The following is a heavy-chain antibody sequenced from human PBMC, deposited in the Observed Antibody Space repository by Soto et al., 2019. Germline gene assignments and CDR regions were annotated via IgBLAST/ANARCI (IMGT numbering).Heavy chain of an antibody. D-gene: IGHD2-21*02. V-gene: IGHV3-48*02. CDR1: GFTFSSYS. Sequence: GGSLRLSCAASGFTFSSYSIYWVRQAPGKGLEWVSGISGSGSGIYYADSVKGRFTISRDNAKNSLYLQMNSLRDEDTAVYYCARDLTYCGGDCYPSNYFDYWGQGTLVTVSS. J-gene: IGHJ4*02. CDR3: ARDLTYCGGDCYPSNYFDY. CDR2: ISGSGSGI.